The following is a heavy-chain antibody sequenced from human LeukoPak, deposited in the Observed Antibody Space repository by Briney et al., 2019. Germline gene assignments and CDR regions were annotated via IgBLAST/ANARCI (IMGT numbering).Heavy chain of an antibody. CDR3: AKDNGGYGFDY. D-gene: IGHD5-12*01. J-gene: IGHJ4*02. Sequence: GGSLRLSCAASGFTFSSYGMSWVRQAPGKGLEWVSAISGSGSSTYHADSVKGRFTISRGNSKSTLYLQMNSPRVEDTAVYYCAKDNGGYGFDYWGQGTLVTVSS. CDR2: ISGSGSST. V-gene: IGHV3-23*01. CDR1: GFTFSSYG.